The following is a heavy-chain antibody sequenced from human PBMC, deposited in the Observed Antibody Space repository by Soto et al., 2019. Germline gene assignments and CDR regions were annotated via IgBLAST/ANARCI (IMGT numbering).Heavy chain of an antibody. CDR1: GFTFSSYG. V-gene: IGHV3-30*03. Sequence: PGGSLRLSCAASGFTFSSYGMHWVRQAPGKGLEWVAVFSFDGRNEYYGDSVKGRFTIFRDNSKDTLYLQMNSLRTEDTAVYYCARGTNWGSRGYFDYWGLGTLVTVSS. J-gene: IGHJ4*02. CDR2: FSFDGRNE. CDR3: ARGTNWGSRGYFDY. D-gene: IGHD7-27*01.